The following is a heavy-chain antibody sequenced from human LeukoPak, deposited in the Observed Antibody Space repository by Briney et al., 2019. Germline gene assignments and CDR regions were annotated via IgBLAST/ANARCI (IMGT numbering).Heavy chain of an antibody. CDR3: PEDLRRRYYCGSGSRGGTFDI. Sequence: PGGSLRLSCAASGFTFSNYGMHWVRQAPGKGLEWLAVISYDGSNKYYADSVKGRFTISRDNSKNTLYLQMNSLRAEDTAVYYCPEDLRRRYYCGSGSRGGTFDIWGQGTMVTVSS. J-gene: IGHJ3*02. CDR1: GFTFSNYG. CDR2: ISYDGSNK. D-gene: IGHD3-10*01. V-gene: IGHV3-30*18.